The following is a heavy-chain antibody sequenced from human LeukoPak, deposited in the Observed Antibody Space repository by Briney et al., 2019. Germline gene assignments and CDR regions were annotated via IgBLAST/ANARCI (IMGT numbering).Heavy chain of an antibody. CDR3: AREQYSSSLYYFDY. V-gene: IGHV3-74*01. D-gene: IGHD6-13*01. Sequence: PGGSLRLSCAASGLTFSSHWMHWVRQAPGKGLVWVSRITNDGGSTTYADSVKGRFTISRDNSKNTLYLQMNSLRAEDTAVYYCAREQYSSSLYYFDYWGQGTLVTVSS. CDR2: ITNDGGST. J-gene: IGHJ4*02. CDR1: GLTFSSHW.